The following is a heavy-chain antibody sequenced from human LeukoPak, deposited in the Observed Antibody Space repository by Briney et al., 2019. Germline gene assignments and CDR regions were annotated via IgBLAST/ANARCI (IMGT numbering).Heavy chain of an antibody. J-gene: IGHJ6*02. D-gene: IGHD2-15*01. V-gene: IGHV1-69*04. CDR1: GGTFSSYA. Sequence: GSSVKVSCKASGGTFSSYAISWVRQAPGQGLEWMGRIIPILGIANYAQKFQGRVTITADKSTSTAYMELSSLRSEDTAVYYCARDPKGYSDYYYGMDVWGQGTTVTVSS. CDR2: IIPILGIA. CDR3: ARDPKGYSDYYYGMDV.